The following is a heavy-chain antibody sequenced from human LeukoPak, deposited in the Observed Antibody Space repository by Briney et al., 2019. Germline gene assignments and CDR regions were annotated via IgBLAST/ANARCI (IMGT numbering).Heavy chain of an antibody. V-gene: IGHV1-69*01. CDR1: GGSFSSYA. D-gene: IGHD2-2*01. J-gene: IGHJ6*02. CDR2: IIPIFGTA. CDR3: ARDWPPTTIIVVVPAAIYGMDV. Sequence: ASVKVSCKASGGSFSSYAISWVRQAPGPGLEWMGGIIPIFGTANYAQKFQGRVTITADESTSTAYMELSSMRSEVTAVYYCARDWPPTTIIVVVPAAIYGMDVWGQGTTVTVSS.